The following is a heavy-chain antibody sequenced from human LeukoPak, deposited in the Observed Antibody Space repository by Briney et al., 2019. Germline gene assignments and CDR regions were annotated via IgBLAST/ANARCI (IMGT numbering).Heavy chain of an antibody. J-gene: IGHJ4*02. Sequence: GGSLRLSCAASGFTFSSYSMNWVRQAPGKGLEWVSSISSSGSTIYYADSVKGRFTISRDNAKNSLYLQMNSLRAEDTAVYYCASDLDGLFDYWGQGTLVTVSS. V-gene: IGHV3-21*04. CDR2: ISSSGSTI. D-gene: IGHD3-3*01. CDR1: GFTFSSYS. CDR3: ASDLDGLFDY.